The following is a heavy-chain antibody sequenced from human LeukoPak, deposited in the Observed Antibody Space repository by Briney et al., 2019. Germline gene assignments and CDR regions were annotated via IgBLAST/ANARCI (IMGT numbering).Heavy chain of an antibody. CDR1: GLTASHNVNNA. D-gene: IGHD2-21*01. V-gene: IGHV3-23*01. CDR2: ITTSGST. Sequence: GGSLRLSCAASGLTASHNVNNAMSWVRHAPGKGLEWVSGITTSGSTYYADYVKGRFTISRENSNNTLYLHMDSLRAEDTAVYYCAKAPVWNYYYGLDVWGQGTTVTVSS. J-gene: IGHJ6*02. CDR3: AKAPVWNYYYGLDV.